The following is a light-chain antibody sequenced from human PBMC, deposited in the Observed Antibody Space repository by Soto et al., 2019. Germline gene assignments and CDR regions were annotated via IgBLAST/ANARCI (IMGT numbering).Light chain of an antibody. V-gene: IGLV2-14*01. Sequence: QSALTQPASVSGSPGQSITISCTGTSSDIGTYDYVSWYQHHPGKATKLMIYEVTNRPSGVSDRFSGSKSGKTASLTISGLQAEDEADYYCSSYTTTTTPVVFGGGTKVTVL. J-gene: IGLJ2*01. CDR3: SSYTTTTTPVV. CDR1: SSDIGTYDY. CDR2: EVT.